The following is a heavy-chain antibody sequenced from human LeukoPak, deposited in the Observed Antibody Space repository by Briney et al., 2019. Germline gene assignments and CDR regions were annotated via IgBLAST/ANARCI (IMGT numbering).Heavy chain of an antibody. CDR2: FSVNGRDT. Sequence: GGSLRLSCAASGFTFKNYALSWVRQAPGKGLERVSGFSVNGRDTYYADFVKGRFTIARDIAKNTLYLQMNSLRAEDTATYYCAKPGRTAAGLFDSWGQGTLVTVSS. CDR1: GFTFKNYA. CDR3: AKPGRTAAGLFDS. J-gene: IGHJ4*02. V-gene: IGHV3-23*01. D-gene: IGHD6-13*01.